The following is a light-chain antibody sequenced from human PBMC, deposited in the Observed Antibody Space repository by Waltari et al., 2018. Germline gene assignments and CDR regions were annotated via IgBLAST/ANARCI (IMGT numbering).Light chain of an antibody. CDR2: GAS. Sequence: EIVMTQSPATLSVSPGERATLSCRASQSVSSILAWYQQKPGQAPRLLMYGASTRATGIPARFSGSGSGTEFTLTISSLQSEDFAVYYCQQYNNWPFTFGPGTKVDIK. CDR1: QSVSSI. V-gene: IGKV3-15*01. J-gene: IGKJ3*01. CDR3: QQYNNWPFT.